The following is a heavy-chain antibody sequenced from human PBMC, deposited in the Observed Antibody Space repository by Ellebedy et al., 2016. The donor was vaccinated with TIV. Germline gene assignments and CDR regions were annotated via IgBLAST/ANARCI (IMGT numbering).Heavy chain of an antibody. V-gene: IGHV3-11*01. CDR1: GFTLTDYY. Sequence: GESLKISCSASGFTLTDYYISWIRQAPGKGLEWVSYISNTNSGTTIYYADSGRGRFTISRDNANNSVYLQMNSLRAEDTAVYYCAIRVGFDFWGQGTLVTVSS. CDR2: ISNTNSGTTI. CDR3: AIRVGFDF. D-gene: IGHD1-26*01. J-gene: IGHJ4*02.